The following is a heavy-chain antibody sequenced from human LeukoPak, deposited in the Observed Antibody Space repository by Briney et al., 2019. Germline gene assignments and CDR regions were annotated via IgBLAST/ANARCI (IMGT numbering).Heavy chain of an antibody. CDR2: IYHGGGT. CDR3: ARSCYGGNWYFDL. Sequence: SETLSLTCTVSDYSINSGYYWVWIRQPPGQALEWIGTIYHGGGTYYNPSLKSRVTISVDTSKNQFSLNLSSVAAADTAIYYCARSCYGGNWYFDLWGRGTLVTVSS. D-gene: IGHD4-23*01. CDR1: DYSINSGYY. V-gene: IGHV4-38-2*02. J-gene: IGHJ2*01.